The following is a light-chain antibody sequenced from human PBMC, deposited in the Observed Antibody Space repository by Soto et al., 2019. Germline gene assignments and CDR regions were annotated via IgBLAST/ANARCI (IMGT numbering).Light chain of an antibody. CDR2: MGS. CDR1: QSLLHSNGNTY. CDR3: TQALHART. Sequence: EIVVTQSPLSLPVTPGEPASISCKSSQSLLHSNGNTYLDWYLQKPGQSPQLLIYMGSNRASGVNDRFSGSGSGTDFTLKISRVEAEDVGVYSCTQALHARTFGQGPKVEI. J-gene: IGKJ1*01. V-gene: IGKV2-28*01.